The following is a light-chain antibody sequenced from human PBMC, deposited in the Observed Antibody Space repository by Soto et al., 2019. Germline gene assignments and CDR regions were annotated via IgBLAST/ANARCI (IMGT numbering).Light chain of an antibody. CDR3: AAWDDSLNGSWV. J-gene: IGLJ3*02. CDR1: SSNIGSNT. Sequence: QSVLTQPPSASGTPGQRFTISCSGSSSNIGSNTVNWYQQLPGTAPKLLIYSNNQRPSGVPDRFSGSKSGTSASLAISGLQSEDEADYYCAAWDDSLNGSWVFGGGTQLTVL. CDR2: SNN. V-gene: IGLV1-44*01.